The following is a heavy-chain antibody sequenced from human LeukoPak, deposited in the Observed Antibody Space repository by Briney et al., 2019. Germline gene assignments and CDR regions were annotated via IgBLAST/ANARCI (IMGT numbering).Heavy chain of an antibody. D-gene: IGHD3-22*01. V-gene: IGHV1-8*01. J-gene: IGHJ5*02. CDR2: MNPNSGNT. Sequence: GASVKVSCKASGYTFTSYDINWVRQATGQGLEWMGWMNPNSGNTGYAQKFQGRVTMTRNTSISTAYMELSSLRSEDTAVYYCARGSRITMIVVAGNWFDPWGQGTLVTVSS. CDR1: GYTFTSYD. CDR3: ARGSRITMIVVAGNWFDP.